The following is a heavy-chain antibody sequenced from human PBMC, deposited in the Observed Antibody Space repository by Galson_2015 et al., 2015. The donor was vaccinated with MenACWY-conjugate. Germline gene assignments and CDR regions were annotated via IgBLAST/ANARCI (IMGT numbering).Heavy chain of an antibody. D-gene: IGHD5-18*01. V-gene: IGHV4-59*08. Sequence: KGLEWIGYIYNTGITTYNPSLKNRVTISIDTSKDQFSLKMTSVTAADTAVYYCARQSGAYSYGFLDYWGQGTLVTVSS. CDR3: ARQSGAYSYGFLDY. CDR2: IYNTGIT. J-gene: IGHJ4*02.